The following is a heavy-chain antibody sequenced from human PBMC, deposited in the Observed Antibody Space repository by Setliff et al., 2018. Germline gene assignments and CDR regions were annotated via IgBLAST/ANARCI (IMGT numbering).Heavy chain of an antibody. Sequence: ASVKVSCKASGYTFSTYGLHWVRQAPGQGPEWMGMIITNTGKTSYAQKFQGRVTMTTDTSTGTGYMELRSLRSDDMAVYFCARFGGSCSSSSCYASDLWGQGTMVTVSS. J-gene: IGHJ3*01. V-gene: IGHV1-18*03. CDR2: IITNTGKT. CDR3: ARFGGSCSSSSCYASDL. CDR1: GYTFSTYG. D-gene: IGHD2-2*01.